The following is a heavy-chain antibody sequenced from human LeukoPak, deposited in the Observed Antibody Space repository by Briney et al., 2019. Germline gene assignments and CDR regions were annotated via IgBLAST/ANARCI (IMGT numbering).Heavy chain of an antibody. V-gene: IGHV3-23*01. CDR1: GFTFSSYA. D-gene: IGHD2-2*01. J-gene: IGHJ4*02. CDR3: AKDCSSTSCPTSDY. CDR2: ISGSGVST. Sequence: PGGSLRLSCAASGFTFSSYAMSWVRQAPGKGLEWVSAISGSGVSTYYADPVKGRFTISRDNSKNTLYLQMNSLRAEDTAVYYCAKDCSSTSCPTSDYWGQGTLVTVSS.